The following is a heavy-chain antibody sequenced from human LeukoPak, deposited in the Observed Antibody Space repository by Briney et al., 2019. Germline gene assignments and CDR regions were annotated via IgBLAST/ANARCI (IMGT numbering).Heavy chain of an antibody. J-gene: IGHJ4*02. Sequence: PGGSLRLSCAASGFTFSSYSMHWVRQAPGKGLEWVAVISYDGSNKYYADSVKGRFTISRDNSKNTLYLQMNSLRAEDTAVYYCARGGYGNVDFSYRGQGTPVTVSP. CDR1: GFTFSSYS. V-gene: IGHV3-30*04. CDR2: ISYDGSNK. D-gene: IGHD5-12*01. CDR3: ARGGYGNVDFSY.